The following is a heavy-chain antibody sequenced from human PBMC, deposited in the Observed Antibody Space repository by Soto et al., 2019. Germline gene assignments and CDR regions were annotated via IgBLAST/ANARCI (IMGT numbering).Heavy chain of an antibody. D-gene: IGHD2-15*01. V-gene: IGHV3-30*18. J-gene: IGHJ6*02. Sequence: AESLTLSCTASGFTFRSYGQHWGRQAPGKGLDWVAVISYDGSNKYYADSVKGRFTISRDNSKNTLYLQMNSLRAEDTAVYYCAKDRSSHSQRPYYYYGMDVWGQGTTVTVSS. CDR3: AKDRSSHSQRPYYYYGMDV. CDR2: ISYDGSNK. CDR1: GFTFRSYG.